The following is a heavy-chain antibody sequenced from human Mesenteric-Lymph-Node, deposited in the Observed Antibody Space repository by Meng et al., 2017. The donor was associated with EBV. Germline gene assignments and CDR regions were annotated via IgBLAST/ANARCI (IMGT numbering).Heavy chain of an antibody. Sequence: QDLLVPPGADVDKPGSPVKVSCKTSGDTSRTYSITWVRQAPGQGPEWMGGIIHLFGPPNYAQKFQGRVTIIADESTNTAYMELSSLRSEDTAVYYCARDRDAYNYYFDYWGQGTLVTVSS. CDR2: IIHLFGPP. CDR1: GDTSRTYS. J-gene: IGHJ4*02. V-gene: IGHV1-69*01. CDR3: ARDRDAYNYYFDY. D-gene: IGHD5-24*01.